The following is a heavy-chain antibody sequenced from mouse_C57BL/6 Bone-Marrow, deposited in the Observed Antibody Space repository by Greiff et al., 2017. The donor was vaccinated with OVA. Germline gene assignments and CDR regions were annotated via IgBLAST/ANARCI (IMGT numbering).Heavy chain of an antibody. CDR3: ARDAPYYYGSSYGYFDV. CDR1: GFTFSDFY. D-gene: IGHD1-1*01. CDR2: SRNKANDYTT. V-gene: IGHV7-1*01. J-gene: IGHJ1*03. Sequence: EVKVVESGGGLVQSGRSLRLSCATSGFTFSDFYMEWVRQAPGKGLEWIAASRNKANDYTTEYSASVKGRFIVSRDTSQSILYLQMNALRAEDTAIYYCARDAPYYYGSSYGYFDVWGTGTTVTVSS.